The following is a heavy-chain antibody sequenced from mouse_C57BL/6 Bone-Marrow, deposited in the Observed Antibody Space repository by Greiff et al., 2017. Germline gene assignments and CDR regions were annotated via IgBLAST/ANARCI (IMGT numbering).Heavy chain of an antibody. Sequence: EVQLQESGPSLVRPSQTLSLTCTVTGFSINSDCYWIWIRQFPGNKLEYIGYTFYSGITYSNPSLESRTYITRDTSKNQFSLKLSSVTTEDTATYYGARDRDGYYEMDYWGQGTSVTVSS. V-gene: IGHV3-3*01. CDR3: ARDRDGYYEMDY. CDR1: GFSINSDCY. D-gene: IGHD2-3*01. J-gene: IGHJ4*01. CDR2: TFYSGIT.